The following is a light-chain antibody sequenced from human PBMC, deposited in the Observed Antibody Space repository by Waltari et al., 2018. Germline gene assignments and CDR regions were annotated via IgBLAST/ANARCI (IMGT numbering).Light chain of an antibody. CDR3: QQYYSIPYT. CDR2: WAS. CDR1: QSVLYSSNNKNY. V-gene: IGKV4-1*01. J-gene: IGKJ2*01. Sequence: DIVMTQSPDSLAVSLGERATINRKSSQSVLYSSNNKNYLVWYQQKTGQPPKLLIYWASTRESGVPDRFSGSGSGTDFTLTISGLQAEDVAVYYCQQYYSIPYTFGQGTKLEIK.